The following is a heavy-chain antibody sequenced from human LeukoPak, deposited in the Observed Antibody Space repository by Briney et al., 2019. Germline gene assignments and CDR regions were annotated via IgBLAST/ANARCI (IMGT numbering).Heavy chain of an antibody. CDR3: ARHIIRGIWFDP. D-gene: IGHD1-26*01. V-gene: IGHV1-18*01. CDR2: ISAYNGNT. J-gene: IGHJ5*02. Sequence: ASVKVSCKASGYTFTSYGIRWVRQAPGQGLEWMGWISAYNGNTNYAQKLQGRVTMTTDTSTSTAYMELRSLRSDDTAVYYCARHIIRGIWFDPWGQGTLVTVSS. CDR1: GYTFTSYG.